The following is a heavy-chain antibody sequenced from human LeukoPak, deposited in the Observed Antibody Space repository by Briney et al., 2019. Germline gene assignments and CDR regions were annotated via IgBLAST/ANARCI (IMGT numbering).Heavy chain of an antibody. Sequence: SETLSLTCAVYGGSFSGYYWSWIRQPPGKGLEWIGEINHSGSTNYNPSLKSRVTISVDTSKNQFSLKLSSVTAADTAVYYCASARPARGWFDPWGQGTLVTVSS. CDR2: INHSGST. CDR3: ASARPARGWFDP. V-gene: IGHV4-34*01. CDR1: GGSFSGYY. J-gene: IGHJ5*02. D-gene: IGHD3-10*01.